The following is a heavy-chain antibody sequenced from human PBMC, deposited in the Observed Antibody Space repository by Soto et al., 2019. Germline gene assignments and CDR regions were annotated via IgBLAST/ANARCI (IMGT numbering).Heavy chain of an antibody. Sequence: EVQLLESGGGLVQPGGSLRLSCGASGFTCSDNAITWVRQAPGKGLEGVSSISDDGDSTYYADSVKGRFTISRDNSKNTLFLQMSRLGAEDTAVYYCAKSLSTAVNYGLDVWGQGTSVTVSS. CDR3: AKSLSTAVNYGLDV. J-gene: IGHJ6*02. D-gene: IGHD2-2*01. CDR1: GFTCSDNA. CDR2: ISDDGDST. V-gene: IGHV3-23*01.